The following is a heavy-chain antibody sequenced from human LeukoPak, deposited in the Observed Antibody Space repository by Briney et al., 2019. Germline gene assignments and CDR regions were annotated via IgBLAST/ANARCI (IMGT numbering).Heavy chain of an antibody. V-gene: IGHV3-64D*06. J-gene: IGHJ4*02. Sequence: PGGSLRLSCSVSGFTFSIYVMHWVRQAPGKGLEYVSDISRNGDNTYYADSVKGRFTISRDNSKNTLYLQMSSLRADDTAVYYCVRGTGYWGQGTLVTVSS. CDR2: ISRNGDNT. CDR3: VRGTGY. CDR1: GFTFSIYV.